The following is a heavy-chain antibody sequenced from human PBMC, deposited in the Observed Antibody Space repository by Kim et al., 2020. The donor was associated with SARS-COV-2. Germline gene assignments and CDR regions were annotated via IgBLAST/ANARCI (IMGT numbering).Heavy chain of an antibody. Sequence: YAQKFQGRVTMTRDTSISTAYMELSRLRSDDTAVYYCARIQMSGSYFFFRYWGQGTLVSVSS. V-gene: IGHV1-2*02. CDR3: ARIQMSGSYFFFRY. J-gene: IGHJ4*02. D-gene: IGHD1-26*01.